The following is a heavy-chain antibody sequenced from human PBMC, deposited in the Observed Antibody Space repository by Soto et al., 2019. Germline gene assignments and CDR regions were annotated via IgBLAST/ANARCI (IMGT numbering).Heavy chain of an antibody. J-gene: IGHJ5*02. CDR2: IYYSGST. CDR1: GGSISSGDYY. CDR3: ARDGGSSWYFWFDP. V-gene: IGHV4-30-4*01. Sequence: PSETLSLTCTVSGGSISSGDYYWSWIRQPLGKGLEWIGYIYYSGSTYYNPSLKSRVTISVDTSKNQFSLKLSSVTAADTAVYYCARDGGSSWYFWFDPWGQGTLVTVSS. D-gene: IGHD6-13*01.